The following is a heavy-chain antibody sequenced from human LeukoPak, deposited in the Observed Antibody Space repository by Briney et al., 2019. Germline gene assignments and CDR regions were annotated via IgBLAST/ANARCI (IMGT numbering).Heavy chain of an antibody. CDR1: GGTFSSYA. J-gene: IGHJ3*02. CDR2: FIPIFGTA. Sequence: ASVKVSCKASGGTFSSYAISWVRQAPGKGLGWRGGFIPIFGTANYAQKFQGRVTITADESTSTAYMELSSLRSEDTAVYYCARDTERPYCSSTSCYGAFDIWGQGTMVTVSS. CDR3: ARDTERPYCSSTSCYGAFDI. V-gene: IGHV1-69*13. D-gene: IGHD2-2*01.